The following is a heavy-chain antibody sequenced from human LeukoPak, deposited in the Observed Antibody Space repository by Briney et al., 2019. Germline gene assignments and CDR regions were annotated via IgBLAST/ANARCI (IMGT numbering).Heavy chain of an antibody. Sequence: PGGSLRLSCVASGFTFNTYGIHWVRQAPGKGLEWVAFISYDGSNRDYVDSVKGRFTVSRDNSKNTTFLQMNSLTSEDTAVYYCAKVGYYGITGTDAYWGQGTLVTVSS. J-gene: IGHJ4*02. CDR3: AKVGYYGITGTDAY. CDR1: GFTFNTYG. D-gene: IGHD1-7*01. V-gene: IGHV3-30*18. CDR2: ISYDGSNR.